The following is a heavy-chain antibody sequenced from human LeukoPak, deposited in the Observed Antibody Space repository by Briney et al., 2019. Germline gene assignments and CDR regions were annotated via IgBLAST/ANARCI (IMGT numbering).Heavy chain of an antibody. J-gene: IGHJ6*03. V-gene: IGHV1-8*02. D-gene: IGHD2-2*01. CDR2: MNPNSGNT. Sequence: ASVKVSCKASGYTFTGYYMHWVRQAPGQGLEWMGWMNPNSGNTGYAQKFQGRVTMTRNTSISTAYMELSSLRSEDTAVYYCARGGLVVPAARGYYYYYMDVWGKGTTVTISS. CDR3: ARGGLVVPAARGYYYYYMDV. CDR1: GYTFTGYY.